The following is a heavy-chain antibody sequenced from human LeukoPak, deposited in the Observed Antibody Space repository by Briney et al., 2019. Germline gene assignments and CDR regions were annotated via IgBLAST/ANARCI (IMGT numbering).Heavy chain of an antibody. CDR1: GFRFDDYA. CDR3: ARGMEVVAGDIFDH. D-gene: IGHD2-15*01. CDR2: ISFDGNII. Sequence: GGSLRLSCEASGFRFDDYAMHWVRQAPGKGLEWVALISFDGNIIYYTDSVKGRFTISRDNSNNTLFLHMNSLKTEDTAVYFCARGMEVVAGDIFDHWGRGTLLTVSS. J-gene: IGHJ4*02. V-gene: IGHV3-30*04.